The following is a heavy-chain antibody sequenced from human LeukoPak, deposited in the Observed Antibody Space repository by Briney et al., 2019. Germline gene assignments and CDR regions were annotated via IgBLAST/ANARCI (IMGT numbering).Heavy chain of an antibody. V-gene: IGHV3-7*01. J-gene: IGHJ4*02. CDR2: IKQDGSEK. CDR1: GFTFSIYW. CDR3: ARLNSGTYAFDY. Sequence: GGSLRLSCVASGFTFSIYWMSWVRQTPGKGLECVANIKQDGSEKYYVDSVKGRFTISRDNSKNSLFLQMNSLRAEDTAVYYCARLNSGTYAFDYWGQGTLATVSS. D-gene: IGHD1-26*01.